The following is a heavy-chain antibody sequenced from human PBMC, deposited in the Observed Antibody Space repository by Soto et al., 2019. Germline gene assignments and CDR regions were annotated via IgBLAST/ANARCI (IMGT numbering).Heavy chain of an antibody. J-gene: IGHJ5*02. V-gene: IGHV4-59*01. CDR2: IYYSGST. D-gene: IGHD6-19*01. CDR1: GGSISSYY. Sequence: SETLSLTCTVSGGSISSYYWSWIRQPPGKGLEWIGYIYYSGSTNYNPSLKSRVTISVDTSKNQFSLKLSSVTAADTAVYYCARAVLPLYSSGLKFDPWGQGTLVTVSS. CDR3: ARAVLPLYSSGLKFDP.